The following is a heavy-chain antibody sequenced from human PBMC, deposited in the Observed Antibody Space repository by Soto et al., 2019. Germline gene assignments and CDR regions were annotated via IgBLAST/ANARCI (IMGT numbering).Heavy chain of an antibody. V-gene: IGHV3-73*01. CDR1: GFTFSGST. CDR3: TRQESYGSAPE. D-gene: IGHD3-10*01. Sequence: GGSLRLSCAASGFTFSGSTMHWVRQASGKGLEWVGRIRNKASGYATAYAASVEGRFTISRDDSKNTAYLEMNSLKTDDTAVYYYTRQESYGSAPEWGQGTLVTVSS. CDR2: IRNKASGYAT. J-gene: IGHJ4*02.